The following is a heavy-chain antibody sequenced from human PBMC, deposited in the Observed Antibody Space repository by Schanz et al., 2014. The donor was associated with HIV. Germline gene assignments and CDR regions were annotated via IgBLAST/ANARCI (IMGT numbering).Heavy chain of an antibody. CDR1: GYTFTDYF. D-gene: IGHD4-4*01. CDR2: INPSGGST. J-gene: IGHJ5*02. CDR3: AREKTTLNWFDP. V-gene: IGHV1-46*01. Sequence: QVQLVQSGAAVKKPGASVKVSCKASGYTFTDYFVHWGRQAPGQGLEWMGIINPSGGSTSYAQKFQGRVTMTTDTSTSTAYMDLRSLRSDDTAVYYCAREKTTLNWFDPWGQGTLVTVSS.